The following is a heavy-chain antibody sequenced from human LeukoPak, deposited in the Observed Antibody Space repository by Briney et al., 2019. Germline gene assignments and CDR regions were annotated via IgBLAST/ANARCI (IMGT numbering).Heavy chain of an antibody. CDR1: GFTFSSYW. Sequence: GGSLRLSCAASGFTFSSYWMHWVRHAPGKGLVWASRINSDGSSTSYADSVKGRFTISRDNAKNTPYLQMNSLRAEDTAVYYCARAVTGYSDYWGQGTLVTVSS. D-gene: IGHD3-9*01. CDR3: ARAVTGYSDY. CDR2: INSDGSST. V-gene: IGHV3-74*01. J-gene: IGHJ4*02.